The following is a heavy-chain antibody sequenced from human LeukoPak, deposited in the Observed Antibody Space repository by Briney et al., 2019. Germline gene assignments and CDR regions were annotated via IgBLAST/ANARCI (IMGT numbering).Heavy chain of an antibody. D-gene: IGHD3-22*01. CDR3: ARDRTNYYDSSGYWDY. V-gene: IGHV3-21*01. CDR2: ISSSSSYI. J-gene: IGHJ4*02. CDR1: GFTFSSYS. Sequence: GGSLRLSCAASGFTFSSYSMNWVRQAPGKGLDWVSSISSSSSYIYYADSVKGRFTISRDNAKNSLYLQMNSLRAEDTAVYYCARDRTNYYDSSGYWDYWGQGTLVTVSS.